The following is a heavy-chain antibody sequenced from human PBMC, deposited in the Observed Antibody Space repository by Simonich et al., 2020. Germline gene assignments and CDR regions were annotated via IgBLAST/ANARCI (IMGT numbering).Heavy chain of an antibody. CDR3: ARALGSDIDY. CDR2: IYHSGST. CDR1: GYSISSGYY. D-gene: IGHD7-27*01. V-gene: IGHV4-38-2*01. Sequence: QVQLQESGPGLVKPSETLSLTCAVSGYSISSGYYWGWILQPPRKGLEWFGSIYHSGSTYYNPSLRSRVTRSVNTSKNQFSLKLSSVTAADTAVYYCARALGSDIDYRGQGTLVTVSS. J-gene: IGHJ4*02.